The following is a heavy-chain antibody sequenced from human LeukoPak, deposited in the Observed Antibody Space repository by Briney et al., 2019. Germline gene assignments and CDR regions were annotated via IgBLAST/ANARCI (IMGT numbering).Heavy chain of an antibody. CDR2: ISYDGSNK. CDR3: ARGSDYGDY. Sequence: TGGSLRLSCAASGFTFSSFAMHWVRQAPGKGLEWVSLISYDGSNKYYADSVKGRFTISRDNSKSTLYLQMNSLRVEDTAVYYCARGSDYGDYWGQGTLVTVSS. D-gene: IGHD4-17*01. CDR1: GFTFSSFA. V-gene: IGHV3-30*04. J-gene: IGHJ4*02.